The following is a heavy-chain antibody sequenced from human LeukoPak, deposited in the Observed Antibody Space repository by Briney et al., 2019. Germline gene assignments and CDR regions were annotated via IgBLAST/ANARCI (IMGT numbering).Heavy chain of an antibody. J-gene: IGHJ5*02. CDR3: ARVALAAAGPTDYNWFDP. Sequence: ASVKVSCKASGYTFTSYGISWVRQAPGQGVEWMGWISAYNGNTNYAQKLQGRVTMTTDTSTSTAYMELRSLRSDDTAVYYCARVALAAAGPTDYNWFDPWGQGALVTVSS. CDR2: ISAYNGNT. V-gene: IGHV1-18*01. D-gene: IGHD6-13*01. CDR1: GYTFTSYG.